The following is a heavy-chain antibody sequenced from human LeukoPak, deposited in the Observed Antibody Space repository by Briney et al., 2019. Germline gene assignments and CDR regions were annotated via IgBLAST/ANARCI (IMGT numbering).Heavy chain of an antibody. V-gene: IGHV3-11*01. Sequence: PGGSLRLSCAASGFTFSDYCMSWIRQAPGKGLEWVSYISSSGSTIYYADSVKGRFTISRDNAKNSLYLQMNSLRAEDTAVYYCARDARPDYYYYGMDVWGQGTTVTVSS. CDR3: ARDARPDYYYYGMDV. J-gene: IGHJ6*02. CDR2: ISSSGSTI. CDR1: GFTFSDYC.